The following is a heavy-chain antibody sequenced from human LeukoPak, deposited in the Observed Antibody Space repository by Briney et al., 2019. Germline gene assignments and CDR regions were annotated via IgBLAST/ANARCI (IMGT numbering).Heavy chain of an antibody. V-gene: IGHV3-23*01. Sequence: QAGGSLRLSCAASGFTFSSYAMSWVRQAPGKGLEWVSAISGSGGSTYYADSVKGRFTISRDNSKNTLYLQMTSLRVEDTAVYYCAQSGGMDVWGQGTTVTVSS. CDR2: ISGSGGST. J-gene: IGHJ6*02. CDR1: GFTFSSYA. CDR3: AQSGGMDV.